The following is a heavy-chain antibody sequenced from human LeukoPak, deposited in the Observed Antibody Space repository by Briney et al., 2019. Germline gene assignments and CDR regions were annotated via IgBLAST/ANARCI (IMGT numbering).Heavy chain of an antibody. Sequence: SETLSLTCTVSGGSISSSSYYWGWIRQPPGKGLEWIGSIYYSGSTYYNPSLKSRVTISVDTSKNQFSLKLSSVTAADTAVYYCARPQLEWELNSWFDPWGQGTLVTVSS. CDR2: IYYSGST. CDR3: ARPQLEWELNSWFDP. CDR1: GGSISSSSYY. V-gene: IGHV4-39*01. J-gene: IGHJ5*02. D-gene: IGHD1-26*01.